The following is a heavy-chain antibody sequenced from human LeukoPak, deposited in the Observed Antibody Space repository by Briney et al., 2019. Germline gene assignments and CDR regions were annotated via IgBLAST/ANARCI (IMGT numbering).Heavy chain of an antibody. V-gene: IGHV1-69*13. Sequence: ASVKVSCKASGGTFSSYAISWVRQAPGQGLEWMGGIIPIFGTANYAQKFQGRVTITADESTSTAYMELSSLRSEDTAVYYCASASSSSDWFDPWGQGTLVTVSS. CDR1: GGTFSSYA. CDR3: ASASSSSDWFDP. CDR2: IIPIFGTA. D-gene: IGHD6-6*01. J-gene: IGHJ5*02.